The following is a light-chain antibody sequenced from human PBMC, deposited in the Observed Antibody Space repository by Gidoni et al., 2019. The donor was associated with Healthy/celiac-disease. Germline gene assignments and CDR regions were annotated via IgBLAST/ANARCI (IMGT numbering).Light chain of an antibody. J-gene: IGKJ1*01. CDR2: WAS. CDR3: QQYYSTPPWT. Sequence: DIVMTQAPDSLAVSRGERATITCKSSQSVLYSSNNQNYLAWYQQKPGQPPTLLIYWASTRESGVPDRFSGSGSGTDFTLTISSLQAEDVAVYYCQQYYSTPPWTFGQGTKVEIK. V-gene: IGKV4-1*01. CDR1: QSVLYSSNNQNY.